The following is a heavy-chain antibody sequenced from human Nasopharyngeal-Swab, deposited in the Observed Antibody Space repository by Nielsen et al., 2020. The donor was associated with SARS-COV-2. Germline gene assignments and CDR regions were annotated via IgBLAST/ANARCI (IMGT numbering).Heavy chain of an antibody. J-gene: IGHJ1*01. Sequence: GGSLRLSCAASGFTFSSYWMSWVRQAPGKRLEWVANIKQDGSEKYYVDSVKGRFTISRDNAKNSLYLQMNSLRAEDTAVFYCARVGYNWNSGYFQHWGQGTLVTVSS. CDR3: ARVGYNWNSGYFQH. CDR1: GFTFSSYW. V-gene: IGHV3-7*03. CDR2: IKQDGSEK. D-gene: IGHD1-7*01.